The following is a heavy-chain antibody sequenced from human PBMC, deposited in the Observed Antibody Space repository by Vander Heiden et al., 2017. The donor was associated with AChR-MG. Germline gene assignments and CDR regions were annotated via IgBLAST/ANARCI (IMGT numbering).Heavy chain of an antibody. CDR2: IIPIFGTA. V-gene: IGHV1-69*06. D-gene: IGHD4-17*01. Sequence: QVQLVQSGAEVKKPASSVKVSCKSSAGAFSSYAISWVRQAPGQGLEWMGGIIPIFGTANYAQKFQGRVTITADKSTSTAYMELSSLRSEDTAVYYCARGTTVVDYFDYWGQGTLVTVSS. CDR3: ARGTTVVDYFDY. J-gene: IGHJ4*02. CDR1: AGAFSSYA.